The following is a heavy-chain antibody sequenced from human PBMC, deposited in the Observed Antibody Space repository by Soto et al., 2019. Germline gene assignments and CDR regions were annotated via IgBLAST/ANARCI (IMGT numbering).Heavy chain of an antibody. D-gene: IGHD3-22*01. CDR3: ARGQPYYYDSSGYDY. Sequence: VASVKVSCKASGYTFTSYAMHWVRQAPGQRLEWMGWINAGNGNTKYSQKFQGRVTITRDTSASTAYMELSSLRSEDTAVYYCARGQPYYYDSSGYDYWGQGTLVTVSS. V-gene: IGHV1-3*01. CDR2: INAGNGNT. J-gene: IGHJ4*02. CDR1: GYTFTSYA.